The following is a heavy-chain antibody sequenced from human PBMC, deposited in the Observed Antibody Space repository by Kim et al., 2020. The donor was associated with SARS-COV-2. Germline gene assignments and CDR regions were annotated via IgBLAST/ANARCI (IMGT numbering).Heavy chain of an antibody. Sequence: SETLSLTCTVSGGSISSSSYYWGWIRQPPGKGLEWIGSIYYSGSTYYNPSLKSRVTISVDTSKNQFSLKLSSVTAADTAVYYCASRYCSGGSCYPYDAFDIWGQGTMVTVSS. CDR3: ASRYCSGGSCYPYDAFDI. V-gene: IGHV4-39*01. CDR1: GGSISSSSYY. J-gene: IGHJ3*02. CDR2: IYYSGST. D-gene: IGHD2-15*01.